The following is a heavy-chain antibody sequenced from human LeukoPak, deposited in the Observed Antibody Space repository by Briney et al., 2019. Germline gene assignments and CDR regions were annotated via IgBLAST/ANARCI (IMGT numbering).Heavy chain of an antibody. CDR1: GFIFSSYA. V-gene: IGHV3-73*01. CDR3: TSRKMSGSYYDY. Sequence: GGSLRLSCAASGFIFSSYAMSWVRQASGKGLEWVGRIRSKANSYATAYAASVKGRFTISRGDSKNTAYLQMNSLKTEDTAVYYCTSRKMSGSYYDYWGQGTLVTVSS. CDR2: IRSKANSYAT. D-gene: IGHD1-26*01. J-gene: IGHJ4*02.